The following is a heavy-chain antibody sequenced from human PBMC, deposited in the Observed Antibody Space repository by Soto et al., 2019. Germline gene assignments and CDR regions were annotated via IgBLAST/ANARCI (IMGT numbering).Heavy chain of an antibody. CDR2: IFSNDEK. CDR3: ARISGPPGGAPQGMDV. Sequence: QVTLKESGPVLVKPTETLTLTCTVSGFSLSNARMGVSWIRQPPGKALEWLAHIFSNDEKSYSTSLKSRLTISKXTXKXXVVLTMTNMDPVDTATYYCARISGPPGGAPQGMDVWGQGTTVTVSS. D-gene: IGHD3-16*01. J-gene: IGHJ6*02. CDR1: GFSLSNARMG. V-gene: IGHV2-26*01.